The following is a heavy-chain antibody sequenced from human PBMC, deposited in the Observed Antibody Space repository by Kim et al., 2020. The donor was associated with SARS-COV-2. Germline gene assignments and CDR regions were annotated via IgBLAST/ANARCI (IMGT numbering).Heavy chain of an antibody. CDR1: GYSFTSYW. CDR2: IYPGDSDT. D-gene: IGHD3-9*01. CDR3: ASKKLDDWEYYFDY. J-gene: IGHJ4*02. Sequence: GESLKFSCKGSGYSFTSYWIGWVRQMPGKGLEWKGIIYPGDSDTRYSPSFQSQVTISADKSISTAYLQWSSLKASETAMYYCASKKLDDWEYYFDYWGQGTLLTVSS. V-gene: IGHV5-51*01.